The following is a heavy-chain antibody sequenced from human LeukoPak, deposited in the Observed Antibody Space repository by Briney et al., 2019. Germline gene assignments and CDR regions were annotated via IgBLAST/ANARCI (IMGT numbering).Heavy chain of an antibody. Sequence: SETLSLTCTVSGGSISSYYWSWIRQPPGKGLEWIGYIYYSGSTNYNPSLKSRVTISVDTSKNQFSLKLSSVTAADTAVYYCARVYMTYSTDKRGFDYWGQGTLVTVSS. CDR1: GGSISSYY. J-gene: IGHJ4*02. CDR3: ARVYMTYSTDKRGFDY. D-gene: IGHD5-18*01. V-gene: IGHV4-59*08. CDR2: IYYSGST.